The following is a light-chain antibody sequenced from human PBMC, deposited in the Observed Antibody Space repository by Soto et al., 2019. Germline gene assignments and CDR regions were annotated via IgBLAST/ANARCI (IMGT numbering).Light chain of an antibody. Sequence: EIVMTQSPATLSVSPGERATLSCRASQSVSSNLAWYQQKPGQAPRLLIYGASTRATGIPARFSGSGSGTEFTLTISSLQSEDFAVYYCQQYNNWLTWTVVQGTKVDIK. CDR3: QQYNNWLTWT. CDR2: GAS. V-gene: IGKV3-15*01. J-gene: IGKJ1*01. CDR1: QSVSSN.